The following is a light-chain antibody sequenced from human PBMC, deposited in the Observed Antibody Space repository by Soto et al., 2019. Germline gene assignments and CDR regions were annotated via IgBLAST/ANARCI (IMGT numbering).Light chain of an antibody. CDR2: SNI. V-gene: IGLV1-44*01. CDR1: TSNIGSNT. J-gene: IGLJ2*01. CDR3: SSYTTTKTLV. Sequence: QSVLTQPTSASGTPGQRLTISCSGSTSNIGSNTVSWYQQLPGTAPKLLIHSNIQRPSGVPDRFSGSKSGTSASLTISGLQAEDEADYYCSSYTTTKTLVFGGGTKLTVL.